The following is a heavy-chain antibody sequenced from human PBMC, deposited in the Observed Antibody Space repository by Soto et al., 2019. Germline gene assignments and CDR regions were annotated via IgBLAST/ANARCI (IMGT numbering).Heavy chain of an antibody. CDR3: ARAGCDGGTCYTLVGLRYGMDV. Sequence: QVQLVESGGGVVQPGRSLRLSCAASGFTFSNYAMYWFRQAPGKGLEWVAVISYDGNNKYYADSVKGRFTISRDNSKNTLYLQVNSLIAEDTAVYYCARAGCDGGTCYTLVGLRYGMDVWGQGTTVTVSS. D-gene: IGHD2-15*01. V-gene: IGHV3-30-3*01. CDR1: GFTFSNYA. J-gene: IGHJ6*02. CDR2: ISYDGNNK.